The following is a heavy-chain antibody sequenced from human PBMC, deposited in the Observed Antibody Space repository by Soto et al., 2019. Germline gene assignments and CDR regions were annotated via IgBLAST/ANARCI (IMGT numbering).Heavy chain of an antibody. Sequence: SETLSLTCTVSGGSISSYYWSWIRQPPGKGLEWIGYIYYSGSTNYNPSLKSRVTISVDRSKNQFSLKLTSVTAVDTAVYYCASSYGHAWYTYWGQGTQVTVSS. D-gene: IGHD6-13*01. V-gene: IGHV4-59*12. CDR3: ASSYGHAWYTY. CDR1: GGSISSYY. J-gene: IGHJ4*02. CDR2: IYYSGST.